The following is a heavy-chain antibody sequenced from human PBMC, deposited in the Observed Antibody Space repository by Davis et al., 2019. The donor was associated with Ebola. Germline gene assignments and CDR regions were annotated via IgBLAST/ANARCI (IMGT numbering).Heavy chain of an antibody. CDR3: ARPWYSGTYYDAYDI. CDR1: GASISSRSYY. CDR2: FSYGDNTH. Sequence: MPSETLSLTCTVSGASISSRSYYWGWIRQPPGKGLEWVGSFSYGDNTHYYNPSLRSRVTISVDTSRNQFSLKLSSATAADTAVYYCARPWYSGTYYDAYDIWGQGTVVAVSS. J-gene: IGHJ3*02. D-gene: IGHD1-26*01. V-gene: IGHV4-39*01.